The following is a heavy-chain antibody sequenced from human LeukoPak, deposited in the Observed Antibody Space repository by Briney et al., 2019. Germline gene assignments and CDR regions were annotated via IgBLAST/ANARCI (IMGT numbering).Heavy chain of an antibody. CDR2: IYPGDSDS. Sequence: GESLKISCKCSGYSFTSYWIGWVRQMPGKGLEWMGIIYPGDSDSRLSPSLQGQVTISADKSISTAYLQWNSLKASDTAMYYCARGHHVVVATATWASDAFDLWGQGTMVTVSS. CDR3: ARGHHVVVATATWASDAFDL. V-gene: IGHV5-51*01. CDR1: GYSFTSYW. J-gene: IGHJ3*01. D-gene: IGHD2-21*02.